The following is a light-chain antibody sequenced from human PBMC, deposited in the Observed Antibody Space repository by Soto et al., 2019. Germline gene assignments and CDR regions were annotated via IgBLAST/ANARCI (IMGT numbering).Light chain of an antibody. CDR1: SSDVGGYNY. Sequence: QSALTQPRSVSGSPGQSVTISCTGTSSDVGGYNYVSWYQQHPGKAPKVMIYDVSERPSGVPDRFSGSKSGNTASLTISGRQAEDEADYYCFSYAGSPRYVLGTGTKLTVL. CDR3: FSYAGSPRYV. V-gene: IGLV2-11*01. CDR2: DVS. J-gene: IGLJ1*01.